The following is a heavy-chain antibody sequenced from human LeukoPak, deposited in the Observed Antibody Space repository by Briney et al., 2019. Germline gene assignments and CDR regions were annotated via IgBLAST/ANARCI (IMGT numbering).Heavy chain of an antibody. D-gene: IGHD5-18*01. Sequence: ASVKVSCKASGYTFTGYYMHWVRQAPGQGLEWMGWINPNTGGINYAQKFQGRVTMTRDTSISAAYMELSRLRSDDTAVYYCARDPYSNYFDYWGQGTLVTVSS. CDR1: GYTFTGYY. J-gene: IGHJ4*02. CDR3: ARDPYSNYFDY. CDR2: INPNTGGI. V-gene: IGHV1-2*02.